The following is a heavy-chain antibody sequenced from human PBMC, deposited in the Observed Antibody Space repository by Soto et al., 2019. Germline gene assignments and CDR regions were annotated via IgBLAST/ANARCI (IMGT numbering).Heavy chain of an antibody. J-gene: IGHJ4*02. Sequence: GGSLRLSCAASGFTFSSYSMNWVRQAPGKGLEWVSCISSSSSTIYYADSVKGRFTISRDNAKNSLYLQMNSLRAEDTAVYYCARDHYDIVIDYWGQGTLVTVSS. CDR2: ISSSSSTI. CDR1: GFTFSSYS. V-gene: IGHV3-48*01. CDR3: ARDHYDIVIDY. D-gene: IGHD3-9*01.